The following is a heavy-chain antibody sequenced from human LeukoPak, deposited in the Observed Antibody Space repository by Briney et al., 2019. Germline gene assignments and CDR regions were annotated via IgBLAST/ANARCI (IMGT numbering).Heavy chain of an antibody. V-gene: IGHV4-59*01. CDR1: GGSISSYY. J-gene: IGHJ3*02. CDR3: ARGHPYLGAFDI. CDR2: IYYSGST. Sequence: SETLSLTCTVSGGSISSYYWSWIRQPPGKGLEWIGYIYYSGSTNYNPSLKSRVTISVDTSKNQFSLKLSSVTAADTAVYYCARGHPYLGAFDIWGQGTMATVSP. D-gene: IGHD3-16*01.